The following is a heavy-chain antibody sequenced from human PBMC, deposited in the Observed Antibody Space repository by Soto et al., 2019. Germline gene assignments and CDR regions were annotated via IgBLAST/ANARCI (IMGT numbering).Heavy chain of an antibody. D-gene: IGHD2-2*01. Sequence: QVQLVESGGGVVQPGRSLRLSCAASGFTFSSYAMHWVRQAPGKGLEWVAVISYDGSNKYYADSVKGRFTISRDNSKKTLYLQMNSLRADDTDVYYCARMGDIVLVPAAMNYYYGMDVWGQGTTVTVSS. CDR2: ISYDGSNK. J-gene: IGHJ6*02. CDR1: GFTFSSYA. V-gene: IGHV3-30-3*01. CDR3: ARMGDIVLVPAAMNYYYGMDV.